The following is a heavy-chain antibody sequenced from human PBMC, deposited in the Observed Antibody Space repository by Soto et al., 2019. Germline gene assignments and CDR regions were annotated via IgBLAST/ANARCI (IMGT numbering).Heavy chain of an antibody. J-gene: IGHJ4*02. CDR1: GGTFSSYA. CDR2: IIPIFGTA. V-gene: IGHV1-69*13. CDR3: ATDSSGYHAFDY. Sequence: SVKVSCKASGGTFSSYAISWVRQAPGQGLEWMGGIIPIFGTANYAQKFQGRVTIIADESTSTAYMELSSLRSEDTAVYYCATDSSGYHAFDYWGQGTLVTVSS. D-gene: IGHD3-22*01.